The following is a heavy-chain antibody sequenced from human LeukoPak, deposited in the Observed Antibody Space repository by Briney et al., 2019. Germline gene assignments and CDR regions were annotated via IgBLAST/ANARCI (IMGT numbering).Heavy chain of an antibody. V-gene: IGHV3-53*01. CDR3: ARDGSGVWFDY. CDR1: GFTVSSYH. CDR2: IYSGGSI. Sequence: GGSLRLSCAASGFTVSSYHMSWVRQAPGKGLEWVSTIYSGGSIYYADSVKGRFTISRDNSKNTLYLQINSLRAEDTAVYYCARDGSGVWFDYWGQGTPVTVSS. J-gene: IGHJ4*02. D-gene: IGHD3-10*01.